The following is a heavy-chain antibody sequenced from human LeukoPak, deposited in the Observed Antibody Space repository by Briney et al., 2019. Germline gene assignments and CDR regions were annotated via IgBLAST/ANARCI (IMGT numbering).Heavy chain of an antibody. V-gene: IGHV3-23*01. D-gene: IGHD3-9*01. J-gene: IGHJ4*02. CDR2: ISGSGGST. CDR3: AKDRRCLRYFGWLLVRWFDY. Sequence: GGSLRLSCAASGFTFSSYAMSWVRQAPGKGLEWVSAISGSGGSTYYADSVKGRFTISRDNSKNTLYLQMNSLRAEDTAVYYCAKDRRCLRYFGWLLVRWFDYWGQGTLGTVSS. CDR1: GFTFSSYA.